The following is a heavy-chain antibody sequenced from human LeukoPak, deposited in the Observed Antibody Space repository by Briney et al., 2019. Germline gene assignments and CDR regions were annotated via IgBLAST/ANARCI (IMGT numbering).Heavy chain of an antibody. V-gene: IGHV4-59*08. CDR3: AGTIFYGSEQSYYYYYGMDV. Sequence: SETLSLTCTVSGGSISSYYWSWIRQPPGKGLEWIGYIYYSGSTNYNPSLKSRVTISVDTSKNQFSLKLSSVTAADTAVYYCAGTIFYGSEQSYYYYYGMDVWGQGTTVTVSS. D-gene: IGHD3-10*01. CDR1: GGSISSYY. J-gene: IGHJ6*02. CDR2: IYYSGST.